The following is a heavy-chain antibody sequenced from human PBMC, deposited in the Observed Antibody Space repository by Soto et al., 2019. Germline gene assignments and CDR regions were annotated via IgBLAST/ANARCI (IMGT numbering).Heavy chain of an antibody. CDR2: IYYSGST. D-gene: IGHD3-3*01. J-gene: IGHJ5*02. V-gene: IGHV4-39*01. Sequence: PSETLSLTCTVSGGSISSSSYYWGWIRQPPGKGLEWIGSIYYSGSTYYNPSLESRVTISVDTSKNQFSLKLSSVTAADTAVYYCARLSTTIFYDFWSGPLWWFDPWGQGTLVTVS. CDR1: GGSISSSSYY. CDR3: ARLSTTIFYDFWSGPLWWFDP.